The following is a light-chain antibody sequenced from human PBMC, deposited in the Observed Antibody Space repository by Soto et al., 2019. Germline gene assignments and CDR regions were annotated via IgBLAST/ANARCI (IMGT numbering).Light chain of an antibody. J-gene: IGLJ1*01. CDR2: SND. Sequence: QSVRAEPPSAAGTPGQRVTISCSGSSSNIGSNSVNWYQQLPGTAPKLLIYSNDRRPSGVPDRFSGSKSGTSASLAISGLQSEDEADYYCAAWDDSLNGYVFGTGTTVPVL. V-gene: IGLV1-44*01. CDR3: AAWDDSLNGYV. CDR1: SSNIGSNS.